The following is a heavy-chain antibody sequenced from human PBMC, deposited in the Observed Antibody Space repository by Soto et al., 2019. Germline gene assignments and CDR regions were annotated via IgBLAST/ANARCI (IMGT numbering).Heavy chain of an antibody. CDR2: IHHTGPI. V-gene: IGHV4-4*02. J-gene: IGHJ5*01. D-gene: IGHD3-22*01. Sequence: SETLSLTCAVSGGSISSNNWWSWVRQPPGKGLEWIGDIHHTGPINYNPSLKSRVTMSVDKSINQFSLKLSSVTAADTAVYYYARDGFNYYDSSGYYRLFDSWGLGTLVTVSS. CDR1: GGSISSNNW. CDR3: ARDGFNYYDSSGYYRLFDS.